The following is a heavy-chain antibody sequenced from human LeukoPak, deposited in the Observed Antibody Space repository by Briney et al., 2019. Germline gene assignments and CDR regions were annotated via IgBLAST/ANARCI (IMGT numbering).Heavy chain of an antibody. D-gene: IGHD5-12*01. CDR3: ARAGYSGDYFDY. CDR1: GGSFSGYY. V-gene: IGHV4-59*10. CDR2: IYTSGST. Sequence: SETLSLTCAVYGGSFSGYYWSWIRQPAGKGLEWIGRIYTSGSTNYNPSLKSRVTMSVDTSKNQFSLKLSSVTAADTAVYYCARAGYSGDYFDYWGQGTLVTVSS. J-gene: IGHJ4*02.